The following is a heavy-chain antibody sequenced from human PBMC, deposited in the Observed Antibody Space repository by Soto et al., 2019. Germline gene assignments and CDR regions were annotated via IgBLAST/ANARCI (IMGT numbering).Heavy chain of an antibody. CDR2: INAGNGNT. J-gene: IGHJ5*01. CDR1: GYTFTSYA. D-gene: IGHD2-15*01. Sequence: QVQLVQSGAEVKKPGASVKVSCKASGYTFTSYAMHWVRQAPGQRLEWMGWINAGNGNTKYSQKFQGRVTITRDTSESTAYMELSSLRSEDTAVYYCARYCSGGSCYPKSWFDSWGQGTLVTVSS. CDR3: ARYCSGGSCYPKSWFDS. V-gene: IGHV1-3*01.